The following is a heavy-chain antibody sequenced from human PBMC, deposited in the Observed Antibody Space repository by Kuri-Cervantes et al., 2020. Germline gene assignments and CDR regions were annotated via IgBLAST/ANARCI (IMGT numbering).Heavy chain of an antibody. CDR2: INPNCGGT. CDR3: ARHVRRGSRSRLDP. D-gene: IGHD2/OR15-2a*01. Sequence: ASVKVSCKASGYTFTSDYMQWVRQAPGQGLEWMGRINPNCGGTNYAQKFQGRVTMTRDTSISTAYMELIRLRSDDTTVYYCARHVRRGSRSRLDPWGQGTLVTVSS. CDR1: GYTFTSDY. J-gene: IGHJ5*02. V-gene: IGHV1-2*02.